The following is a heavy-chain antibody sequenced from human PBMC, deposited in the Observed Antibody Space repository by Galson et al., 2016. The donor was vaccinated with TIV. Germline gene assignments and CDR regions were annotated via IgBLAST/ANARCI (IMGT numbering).Heavy chain of an antibody. CDR1: GNSLHALV. Sequence: SVKVSCKVSGNSLHALVIHWVRQAPGRGLEWRGGFDPEVSKTVYAQMLQGRVTMAADTSRTTAYMELGSLRFEDTAVYYCATVAWFPGLSLYNWGQGTLVTVSS. CDR3: ATVAWFPGLSLYN. D-gene: IGHD2-2*02. J-gene: IGHJ4*02. CDR2: FDPEVSKT. V-gene: IGHV1-24*01.